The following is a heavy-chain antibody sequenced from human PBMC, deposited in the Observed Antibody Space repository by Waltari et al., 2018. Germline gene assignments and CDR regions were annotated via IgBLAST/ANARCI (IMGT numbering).Heavy chain of an antibody. D-gene: IGHD5-18*01. CDR1: GGTFGSYA. V-gene: IGHV1-69*13. J-gene: IGHJ4*02. Sequence: QVQLVQSGSEVKKPGSSVKVSCKASGGTFGSYAVSWVRQAPGQGLEWVGGIKPVLGTTSYAQKFQDRVTLIADDSSSTVYMELSSLKSDDTAVYYCATRGGIQPFDYWGQGTLVTVSS. CDR3: ATRGGIQPFDY. CDR2: IKPVLGTT.